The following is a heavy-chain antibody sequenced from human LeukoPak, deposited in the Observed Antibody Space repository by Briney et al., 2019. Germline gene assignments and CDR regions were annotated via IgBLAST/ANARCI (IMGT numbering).Heavy chain of an antibody. D-gene: IGHD6-6*01. J-gene: IGHJ6*03. CDR1: GVSISSGSYY. V-gene: IGHV4-61*01. CDR3: ARDWGVSARPGYMDV. CDR2: IYYSGST. Sequence: SETLSLTCTVSGVSISSGSYYWSWIRQPPGKGLEWIGYIYYSGSTKYNPSLKSRVTISVDTSKNQFSLRLSSVTAADTAVYYCARDWGVSARPGYMDVWGKGTTVTVSS.